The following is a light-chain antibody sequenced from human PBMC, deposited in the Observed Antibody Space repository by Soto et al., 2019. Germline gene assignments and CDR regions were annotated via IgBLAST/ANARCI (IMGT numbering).Light chain of an antibody. Sequence: EIVMTQSPATLSVSPGERASLSCRASQTVASNLAWYQQKPVQAPRLLIHGASTRATGVPARFSGSGSGTEFTLTISSLQSEDFAVYYCQQYHNWPPQYTFSQGTKLQIK. CDR3: QQYHNWPPQYT. CDR1: QTVASN. J-gene: IGKJ2*01. V-gene: IGKV3-15*01. CDR2: GAS.